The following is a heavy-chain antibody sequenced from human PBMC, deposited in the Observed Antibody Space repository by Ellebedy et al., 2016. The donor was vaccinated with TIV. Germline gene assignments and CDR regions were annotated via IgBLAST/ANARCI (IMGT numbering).Heavy chain of an antibody. Sequence: GGSLRLSCAASGFTFSDHYMDWVRQAPGKGLEWVGFIRSKAYGGTTEYAASVKGRFTISRDDSKNSLYLQMNSLKTEDTAVYYCASRTSYYYDSSGYYYGFWGQGTLVTVSS. CDR3: ASRTSYYYDSSGYYYGF. D-gene: IGHD3-22*01. V-gene: IGHV3-72*01. CDR1: GFTFSDHY. CDR2: IRSKAYGGTT. J-gene: IGHJ4*02.